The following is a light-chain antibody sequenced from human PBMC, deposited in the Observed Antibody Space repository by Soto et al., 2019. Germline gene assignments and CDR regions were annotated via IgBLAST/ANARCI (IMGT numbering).Light chain of an antibody. CDR2: EVN. CDR3: SSYAGSRNV. V-gene: IGLV2-8*01. CDR1: SIDVGGYNY. Sequence: SVLTQAASVSDSPVQSTTISCTVTSIDVGGYNYVSWYQQHPGKAPKLMIYEVNKRPSGVPDRSSGSKSGNTASLTVSGLQAEDEADYYCSSYAGSRNVFGTGTKVTVL. J-gene: IGLJ1*01.